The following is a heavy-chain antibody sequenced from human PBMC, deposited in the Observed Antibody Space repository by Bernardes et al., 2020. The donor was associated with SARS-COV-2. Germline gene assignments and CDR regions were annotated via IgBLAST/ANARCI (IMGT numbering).Heavy chain of an antibody. CDR2: ITFDGIET. CDR1: GFAVSQYG. J-gene: IGHJ4*02. Sequence: GCLRLSSTASGFAVSQYGMYWVRPAPGNGLAWIPLITFDGIETSYVDSVKGRFTISRDNSKNTLYLQMNSLRDEDTAVYYCSADSNDFLTGGWGRGTLVTVSS. V-gene: IGHV3-30*03. D-gene: IGHD3-9*01. CDR3: SADSNDFLTGG.